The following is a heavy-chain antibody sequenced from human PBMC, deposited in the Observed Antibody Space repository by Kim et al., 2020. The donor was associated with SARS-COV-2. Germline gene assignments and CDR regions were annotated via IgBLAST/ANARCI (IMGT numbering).Heavy chain of an antibody. D-gene: IGHD3-22*01. CDR2: IYPGDSDT. Sequence: GESLKISCKGSGYIFTSYWIGWVRQMPDKGLEWVGIIYPGDSDTRIGPSFQGRVTISAHKSSNTAYLQWSSLQASDSATYYCVRRPDYYDTSGFDYWGLGTLVTVSS. CDR1: GYIFTSYW. V-gene: IGHV5-51*01. J-gene: IGHJ4*02. CDR3: VRRPDYYDTSGFDY.